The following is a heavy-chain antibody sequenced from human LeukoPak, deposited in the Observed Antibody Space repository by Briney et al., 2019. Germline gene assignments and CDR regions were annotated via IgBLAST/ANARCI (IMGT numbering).Heavy chain of an antibody. D-gene: IGHD3-3*01. J-gene: IGHJ6*02. V-gene: IGHV1-69*13. CDR1: GGTFSSYA. CDR2: IIPIFGTA. CDR3: ARGRVVIRFCGMDV. Sequence: SVKVSCKASGGTFSSYAISWVRQAPGQGLEWMGGIIPIFGTANYAQKFQGRVTITADESTSTAYMELSSLRSEDTAVYYCARGRVVIRFCGMDVWGQGTTVTVSS.